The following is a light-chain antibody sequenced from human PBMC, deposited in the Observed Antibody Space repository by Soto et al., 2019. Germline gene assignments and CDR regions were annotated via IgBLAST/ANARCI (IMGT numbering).Light chain of an antibody. CDR1: QGIGSW. Sequence: DIQMTQSPSSVSVSVGDRVTITCRASQGIGSWVAWYQQKPGKAPKLLIYSASSLQSGVPSRFSGSGSGTDFTLTISSLQPEDFATYYCQQANSFPRTFGQGTKVEIK. CDR2: SAS. J-gene: IGKJ1*01. V-gene: IGKV1-12*01. CDR3: QQANSFPRT.